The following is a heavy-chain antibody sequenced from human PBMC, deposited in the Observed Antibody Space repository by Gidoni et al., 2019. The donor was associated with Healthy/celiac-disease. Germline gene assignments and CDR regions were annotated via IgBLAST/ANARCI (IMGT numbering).Heavy chain of an antibody. J-gene: IGHJ5*02. CDR2: SNQSGST. CDR1: GGSVSGYY. D-gene: IGHD3-10*01. CDR3: ARQGVRGVRYNWFDP. Sequence: QVQLQQWGAGLLKPSATLSLTCAVYGGSVSGYYWSWIRQPPGKGLEWMGESNQSGSTNYNPSLKSRVTISVDTAKNQFSLKLSSVTAADTAVYYCARQGVRGVRYNWFDPWGQGTLVTVSS. V-gene: IGHV4-34*01.